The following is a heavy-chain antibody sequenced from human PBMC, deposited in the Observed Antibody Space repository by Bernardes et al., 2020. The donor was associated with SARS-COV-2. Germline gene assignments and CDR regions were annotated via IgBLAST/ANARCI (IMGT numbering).Heavy chain of an antibody. CDR3: ARTGYTKTWFY. V-gene: IGHV4-39*07. D-gene: IGHD1-1*01. Sequence: TLSLTCTVSGGSIRSSSFYWGWLRQSPGKGLEWIGSIYHSGNTSYNPSLQSRVTMSVDTSKNQFFLKVPSVIATDTAVFYCARTGYTKTWFYWGQGIVVTVSS. J-gene: IGHJ4*02. CDR1: GGSIRSSSFY. CDR2: IYHSGNT.